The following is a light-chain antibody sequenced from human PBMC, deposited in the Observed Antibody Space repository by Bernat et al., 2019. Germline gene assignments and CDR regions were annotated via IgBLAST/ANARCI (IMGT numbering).Light chain of an antibody. J-gene: IGKJ4*01. CDR2: DAF. Sequence: EIVLTQSPATLSLSPGERATHSCSASQSVSSYLAWYQQKTCQALRLLIYDAFNRATGIPARFSGSWSGTDFTLTISSLEPEDFAVYYCQQRSNWPPTFGGGTNVEIK. CDR1: QSVSSY. CDR3: QQRSNWPPT. V-gene: IGKV3-11*01.